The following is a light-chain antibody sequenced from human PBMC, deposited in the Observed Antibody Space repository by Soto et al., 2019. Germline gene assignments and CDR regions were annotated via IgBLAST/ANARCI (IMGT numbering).Light chain of an antibody. CDR1: QSVSSSY. CDR3: QQYGSSPLT. J-gene: IGKJ4*01. V-gene: IGKV3-20*01. Sequence: EIVLTHSPGTLSLSPRERATLSCRACQSVSSSYLAWYQQKPGQAPRLLIYGASSRATGIPDRFSGSGSGTDFTLTISRLEPEDFAVYYCQQYGSSPLTFGGGTNVDI. CDR2: GAS.